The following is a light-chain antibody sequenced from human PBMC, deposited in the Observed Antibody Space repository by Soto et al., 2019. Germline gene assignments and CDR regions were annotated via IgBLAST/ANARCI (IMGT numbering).Light chain of an antibody. CDR3: QQYNNWPWT. J-gene: IGKJ1*01. CDR1: QSLSSS. Sequence: EIVMTQSPVTLSVSPGERATLSCRASQSLSSSLAWYQQKPGQAPRLLIYGASTRATGIPARFSGSGSGTEFTLTISSLQSEDFAVYFCQQYNNWPWTFGQGTKVEIK. V-gene: IGKV3-15*01. CDR2: GAS.